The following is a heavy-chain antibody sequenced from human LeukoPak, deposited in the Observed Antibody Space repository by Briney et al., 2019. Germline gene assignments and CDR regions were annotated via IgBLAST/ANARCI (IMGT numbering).Heavy chain of an antibody. Sequence: PGGSLRLSCAASGFRFSTYSMNWVRQAPGKGLEWVSYISSSSSTIYYADSGKGRFTISRDNAKNSLYLQMNSLRAEDTAVYYCARSKDFWSGYSQTPFDYWGQGTLVTVSS. J-gene: IGHJ4*02. V-gene: IGHV3-48*01. CDR3: ARSKDFWSGYSQTPFDY. CDR2: ISSSSSTI. D-gene: IGHD3-3*01. CDR1: GFRFSTYS.